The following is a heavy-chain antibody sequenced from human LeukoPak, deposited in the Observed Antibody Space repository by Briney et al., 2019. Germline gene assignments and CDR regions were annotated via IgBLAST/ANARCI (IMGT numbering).Heavy chain of an antibody. J-gene: IGHJ4*02. V-gene: IGHV4-59*12. CDR1: GGSISSYY. Sequence: PSETLSLTCTVSGGSISSYYWSWIRQPPGKGLEWVGYIYYSGTSNYNPSLKSRITISVDRSKNQFSLKLSSVTAADTAVYYCARIIAIFGVVTYFDYWGQGTLVTVSS. CDR2: IYYSGTS. CDR3: ARIIAIFGVVTYFDY. D-gene: IGHD3-3*01.